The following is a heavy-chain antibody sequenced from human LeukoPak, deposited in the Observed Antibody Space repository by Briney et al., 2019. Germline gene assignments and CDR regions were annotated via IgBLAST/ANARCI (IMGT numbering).Heavy chain of an antibody. CDR2: ISGSGGTT. J-gene: IGHJ6*02. V-gene: IGHV3-23*01. Sequence: PGGSLRLSCAASGFSFSKYAMSWVRQAPGHGLEWFSAISGSGGTTYDADSVKGRFTISRDNSKITLYLQMNSLRADDTAVYYCAKAAYGSGSYYSYYYYAMDVWGQGTTVTVSS. D-gene: IGHD3-10*01. CDR1: GFSFSKYA. CDR3: AKAAYGSGSYYSYYYYAMDV.